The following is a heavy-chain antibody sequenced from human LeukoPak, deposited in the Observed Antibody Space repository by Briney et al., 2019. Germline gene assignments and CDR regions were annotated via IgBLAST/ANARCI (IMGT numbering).Heavy chain of an antibody. CDR1: GYTFTSYG. CDR3: ARDRNRWELFDY. Sequence: ASVKVSCKASGYTFTSYGISWVRQAPGQGLEWMGIINPSGGSTSYAQKFQGRVTMTRDMSTSTVYMELSSLRSEDTAVYYCARDRNRWELFDYWGQGTLVTVSS. D-gene: IGHD1-26*01. CDR2: INPSGGST. V-gene: IGHV1-46*01. J-gene: IGHJ4*02.